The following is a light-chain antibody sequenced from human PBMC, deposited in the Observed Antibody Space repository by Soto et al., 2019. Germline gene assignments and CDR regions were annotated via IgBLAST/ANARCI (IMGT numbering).Light chain of an antibody. CDR3: AAWDDSLNGRV. CDR1: NSNIGSNT. V-gene: IGLV1-44*01. CDR2: YDN. Sequence: QAVVTQPPSASGTPGQRVTFSCSGSNSNIGSNTVNWYQQLPGTAPKLLIYYDNLRPSGVPDRISGSKSGTSASLAISGLQSDDEADYYCAAWDDSLNGRVFGTGTKLTVL. J-gene: IGLJ1*01.